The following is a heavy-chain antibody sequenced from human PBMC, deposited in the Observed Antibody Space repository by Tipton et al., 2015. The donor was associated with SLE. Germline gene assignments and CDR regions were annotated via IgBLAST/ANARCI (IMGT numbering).Heavy chain of an antibody. CDR1: GVSISTYY. D-gene: IGHD3-3*01. CDR3: ARDRADGGFLEWGYYYYYMDV. V-gene: IGHV4-59*12. J-gene: IGHJ6*03. CDR2: FYFSGSS. Sequence: TLSLTCSVSGVSISTYYWSWIRQSPGKGLEWIGFFYFSGSSQYNPSLKSRVAISADTSKKQFSLKLSSVTAADTAVYYCARDRADGGFLEWGYYYYYMDVWGKGTTVTVSS.